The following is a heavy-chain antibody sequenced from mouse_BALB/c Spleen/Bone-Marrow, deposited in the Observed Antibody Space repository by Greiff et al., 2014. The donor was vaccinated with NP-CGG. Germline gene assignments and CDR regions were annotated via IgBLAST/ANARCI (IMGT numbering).Heavy chain of an antibody. CDR3: ALDVGETTNFDY. J-gene: IGHJ2*01. CDR1: GFNIRDSY. D-gene: IGHD2-1*01. Sequence: DVQLQESVAEIVKPGAPVKLSCTVSGFNIRDSYMNWVKQRPEQGLEWIGRIDPATGCLKYDPKLQDKATITVDTSSNTAYLHLSSLTSEDTAVYYCALDVGETTNFDYWGQGTTLTVSS. V-gene: IGHV14-3*02. CDR2: IDPATGCL.